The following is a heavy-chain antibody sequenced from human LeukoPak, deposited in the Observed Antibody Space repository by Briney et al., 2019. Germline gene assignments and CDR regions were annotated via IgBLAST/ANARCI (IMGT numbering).Heavy chain of an antibody. V-gene: IGHV3-48*03. CDR3: ARDVGFNNGWPA. CDR1: GFSFKTYE. J-gene: IGHJ5*02. CDR2: ISVGGSDE. Sequence: GGSLRLSCVASGFSFKTYEMNWVRQAPGKGLEWISYISVGGSDEDYADSVKGRFSLSRDNAKNSLFLQMNSLRVEDTAVYNCARDVGFNNGWPAWGQGTLVTVSS. D-gene: IGHD6-19*01.